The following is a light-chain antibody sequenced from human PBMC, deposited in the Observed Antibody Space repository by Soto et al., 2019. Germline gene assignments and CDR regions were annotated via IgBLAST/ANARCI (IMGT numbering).Light chain of an antibody. J-gene: IGKJ2*01. V-gene: IGKV3-15*01. CDR3: QQGHNWPLT. Sequence: EIVMTQSPATLSVSPGDRATLSCRASQSISTELAWYQQKPGQPPRLLIYSASTRATGVPARFTGSGSGSEFTLTISGLQSEDFAVYYCQQGHNWPLTVGQGTRLEL. CDR1: QSISTE. CDR2: SAS.